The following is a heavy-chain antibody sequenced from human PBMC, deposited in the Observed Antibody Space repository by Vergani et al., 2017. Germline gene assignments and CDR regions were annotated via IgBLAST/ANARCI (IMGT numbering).Heavy chain of an antibody. CDR2: IYPGDSEV. V-gene: IGHV5-51*03. Sequence: EVMLVQSGAEVKKPGESLKISCQAFGYIFSNFWIGWVRQRPGRGLEWMGIIYPGDSEVKSNPTFRGQVIFSVDTSVNTAYLQWRSLQASDTATYFCAGGGHGSENGGALQLWGQGTNITVSS. CDR1: GYIFSNFW. CDR3: AGGGHGSENGGALQL. D-gene: IGHD3-10*01. J-gene: IGHJ3*01.